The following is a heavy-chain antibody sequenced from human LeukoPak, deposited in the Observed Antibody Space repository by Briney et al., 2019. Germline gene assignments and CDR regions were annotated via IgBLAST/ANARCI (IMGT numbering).Heavy chain of an antibody. CDR1: GFTFSSYA. V-gene: IGHV3-23*01. CDR2: ISGSGVNT. CDR3: AKGSVPVVAMNAFEI. Sequence: PGGPLRLSCAASGFTFSSYAMSWVRQAPGKGLEWVSVISGSGVNTYYADSVKGRFTISRDNSKNTLFLQMNSLRAEDTAVYYCAKGSVPVVAMNAFEIWGQGTMVTVSS. D-gene: IGHD2-2*01. J-gene: IGHJ3*02.